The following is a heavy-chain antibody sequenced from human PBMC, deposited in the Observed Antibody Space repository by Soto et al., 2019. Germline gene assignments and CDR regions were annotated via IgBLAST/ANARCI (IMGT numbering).Heavy chain of an antibody. V-gene: IGHV4-4*07. CDR1: RASLSSYY. J-gene: IGHJ4*02. CDR3: AREVTFGDYDY. Sequence: PSGSLSFPCTSSRASLSSYYWSWIRQPAGKGLEWIGRIYTSGSTNYNPSLKSRVTMSVDTSKNQFSLKLSSVTAADTAVYYCAREVTFGDYDYWGQGTLVTVAS. CDR2: IYTSGST. D-gene: IGHD4-17*01.